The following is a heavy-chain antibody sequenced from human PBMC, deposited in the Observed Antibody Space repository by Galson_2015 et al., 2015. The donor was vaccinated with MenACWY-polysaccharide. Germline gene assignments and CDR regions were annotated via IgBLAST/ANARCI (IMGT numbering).Heavy chain of an antibody. Sequence: SVKVSCKASGYTFSSYGFSWMRQAPGQGLEWMGWISTDNGDTNYVQSLQDRVTMTTDTSTRTAYMELRSLRSDDTAVYYCARARPGYGGHDYWGQGTLVTVSS. CDR2: ISTDNGDT. D-gene: IGHD1-26*01. CDR3: ARARPGYGGHDY. CDR1: GYTFSSYG. V-gene: IGHV1-18*01. J-gene: IGHJ4*02.